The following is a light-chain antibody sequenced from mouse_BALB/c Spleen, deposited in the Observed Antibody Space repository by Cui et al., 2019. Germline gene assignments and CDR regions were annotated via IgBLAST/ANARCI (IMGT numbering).Light chain of an antibody. CDR1: SSVSY. V-gene: IGKV4-55*01. Sequence: QIVLTQSPAIMSASPGETVTMTCSASSSVSYMYWYQQKPGSSPRLLIYDTSNLASGVPVRFSGSGSGTSYSLTISRMEAEDAATYYCQQWSSYPPTFGSGTKLEIK. CDR3: QQWSSYPPT. CDR2: DTS. J-gene: IGKJ4*01.